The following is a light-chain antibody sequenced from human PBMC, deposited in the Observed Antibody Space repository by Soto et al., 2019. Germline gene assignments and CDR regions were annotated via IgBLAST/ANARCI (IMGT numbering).Light chain of an antibody. CDR1: QSVSSY. Sequence: EIVLTQSPATLSLSPGERATLSFRASQSVSSYLAWYQQKPGQAPRLLIYDASTRVTGIPARFSGSGSGTDFTLTISGLQSEDFAVYYCQQYNNWPQTFGQGTKVDIK. CDR2: DAS. V-gene: IGKV3-15*01. J-gene: IGKJ1*01. CDR3: QQYNNWPQT.